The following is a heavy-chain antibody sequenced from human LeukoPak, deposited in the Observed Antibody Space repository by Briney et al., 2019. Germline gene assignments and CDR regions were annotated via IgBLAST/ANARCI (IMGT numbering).Heavy chain of an antibody. J-gene: IGHJ4*02. Sequence: SETLSLTCAVYGGSFSGYYWSWIRQPPGKGLEWIGEINHSGSTNYNPSLKSRVTIPVDTSKNQFSLKLSSVTAADTAVYYCASIPGIAAAGEVDYWGQGTLVTVSS. V-gene: IGHV4-34*01. CDR2: INHSGST. D-gene: IGHD6-13*01. CDR1: GGSFSGYY. CDR3: ASIPGIAAAGEVDY.